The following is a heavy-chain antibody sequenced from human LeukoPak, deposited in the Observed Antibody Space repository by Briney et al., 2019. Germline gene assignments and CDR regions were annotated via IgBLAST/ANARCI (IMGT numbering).Heavy chain of an antibody. D-gene: IGHD3-22*01. Sequence: SETLSLTCTVSGGSISSYYWNWIRQSPGKGLEWIGYIYHTGSTNYSPSLKSRVTISGDTSRTQFTLKLTSVTAADTALYYCAGGESSGYHYGYFHHWGQGTLVTVSS. V-gene: IGHV4-59*01. CDR1: GGSISSYY. CDR2: IYHTGST. CDR3: AGGESSGYHYGYFHH. J-gene: IGHJ1*01.